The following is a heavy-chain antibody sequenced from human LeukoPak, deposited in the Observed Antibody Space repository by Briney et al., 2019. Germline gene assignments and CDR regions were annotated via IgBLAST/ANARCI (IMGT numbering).Heavy chain of an antibody. D-gene: IGHD6-6*01. J-gene: IGHJ4*02. Sequence: KPSETLSLTCAVYGGSFSGNYWSWIRQPPGKGLEWIGEINHSGSTNYNPSLKSRVTISVDTSKNQFSLKLSSVTAADTAVYYCARGLEARDFDYWGQGTLVTVSS. CDR3: ARGLEARDFDY. CDR2: INHSGST. CDR1: GGSFSGNY. V-gene: IGHV4-34*01.